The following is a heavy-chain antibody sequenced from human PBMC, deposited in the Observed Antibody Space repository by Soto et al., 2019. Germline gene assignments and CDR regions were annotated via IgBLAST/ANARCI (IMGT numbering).Heavy chain of an antibody. Sequence: GGSLRLSCAASGFTVSSNYMSWVRQAPGKGLEWVSVIYSGGSTYYADSVKGRFTISRDNSKNTLYLQMSSLRAEDTAVYYCASTLSIAARQFDYWGQGTLVTVSS. J-gene: IGHJ4*02. CDR2: IYSGGST. CDR3: ASTLSIAARQFDY. D-gene: IGHD6-6*01. V-gene: IGHV3-53*01. CDR1: GFTVSSNY.